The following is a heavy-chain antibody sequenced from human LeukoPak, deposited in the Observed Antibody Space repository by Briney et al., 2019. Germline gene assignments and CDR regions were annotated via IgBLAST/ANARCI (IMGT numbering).Heavy chain of an antibody. V-gene: IGHV1-2*04. Sequence: GASVKVSCKASGYTFTGYYMHWVRQAPGQGLEWMGWINPNSGGTNYAQKFQGWVTMTRDTSISTAYMELSRLRSDDTAVYYCARNSGYDSSSFDYWGQGTLVTVSS. CDR2: INPNSGGT. CDR3: ARNSGYDSSSFDY. J-gene: IGHJ4*02. D-gene: IGHD5-12*01. CDR1: GYTFTGYY.